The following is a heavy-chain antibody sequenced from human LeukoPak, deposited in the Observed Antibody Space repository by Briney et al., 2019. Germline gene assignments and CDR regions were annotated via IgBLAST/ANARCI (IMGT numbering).Heavy chain of an antibody. J-gene: IGHJ5*02. V-gene: IGHV4-59*12. Sequence: SETLSLTYTVSGGSITSDYWSWIRQPPGKGLEWIGYIYYSGTTNYNPSLKSRVTISVDTSKNQFSLNLISVTAADTAVYFCARGRGGGGSSNNWFDPWGQGTLVTVSS. D-gene: IGHD2-15*01. CDR2: IYYSGTT. CDR1: GGSITSDY. CDR3: ARGRGGGGSSNNWFDP.